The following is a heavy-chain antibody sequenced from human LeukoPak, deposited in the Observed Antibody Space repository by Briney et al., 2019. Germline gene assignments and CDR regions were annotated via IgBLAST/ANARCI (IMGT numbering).Heavy chain of an antibody. CDR3: GTGTTVTEYYYGMDV. Sequence: AGESLKISCQGSGYSFTSYWIGWVRQMPGKGLEWMGIIYPGDSDTRYSPSFQGQVTISADKSISTAYLQWSSLKASDTAMYYCGTGTTVTEYYYGMDVWGQGTTVTVSS. CDR2: IYPGDSDT. J-gene: IGHJ6*02. D-gene: IGHD4-17*01. V-gene: IGHV5-51*01. CDR1: GYSFTSYW.